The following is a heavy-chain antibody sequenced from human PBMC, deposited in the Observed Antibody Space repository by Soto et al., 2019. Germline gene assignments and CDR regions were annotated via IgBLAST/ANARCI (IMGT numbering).Heavy chain of an antibody. CDR3: ARDGGVPYATSHTAGMDV. J-gene: IGHJ6*02. D-gene: IGHD3-3*01. CDR1: GFTFSSYA. V-gene: IGHV3-30-3*01. Sequence: QVQLVESGGGVVQPGRSLRLSCAASGFTFSSYAMHWVRQAPGKGLEWVAVISYDGSNKYYADSVKGRFTISRDNSKNTPYLQMNSLRAEDTAVYYCARDGGVPYATSHTAGMDVWGQGTTVTVSS. CDR2: ISYDGSNK.